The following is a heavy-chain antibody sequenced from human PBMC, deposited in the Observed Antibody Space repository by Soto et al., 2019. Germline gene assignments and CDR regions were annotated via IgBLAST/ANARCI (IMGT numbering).Heavy chain of an antibody. D-gene: IGHD3-22*01. CDR3: ARDTERDSSGYYSEGSDY. J-gene: IGHJ4*02. CDR1: VYTFTAYY. Sequence: VXSLKVSCKASVYTFTAYYLHWVRQAPGHGLEWMGCINPSSGGTNYAQNFQGRVTMTRDRSISTAYLDLSRLRSDDTAVYYCARDTERDSSGYYSEGSDYWGQGTLVTVSS. V-gene: IGHV1-2*02. CDR2: INPSSGGT.